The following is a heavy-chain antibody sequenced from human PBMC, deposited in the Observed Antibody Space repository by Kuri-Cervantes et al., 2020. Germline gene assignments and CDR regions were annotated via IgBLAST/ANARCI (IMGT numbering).Heavy chain of an antibody. CDR2: ISSDGNNK. J-gene: IGHJ4*02. Sequence: GESLKISCAASGFTFTSYAMHWVRQAPGKGLEWVAVISSDGNNKYYADSVKGRFTISRDNSKNTLYLQMSSLRAEDTAVYYCARDPYCSGGNCYSVYWGQGTLVTVSS. V-gene: IGHV3-30-3*01. D-gene: IGHD2-15*01. CDR3: ARDPYCSGGNCYSVY. CDR1: GFTFTSYA.